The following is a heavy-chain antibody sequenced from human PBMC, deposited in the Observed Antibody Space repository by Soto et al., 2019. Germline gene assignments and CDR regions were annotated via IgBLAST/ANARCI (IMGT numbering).Heavy chain of an antibody. CDR3: ARWGVDDFWSGYYSDY. Sequence: GGSLRLSCAASGFTFSDYYMSWIRQAPGKGLEWVSYISSSGSTIYYADSVKGRFTISRDNAKNSLYLQMNSLRAEDTAVYYCARWGVDDFWSGYYSDYWGQGTLVTVSS. D-gene: IGHD3-3*01. J-gene: IGHJ4*02. CDR1: GFTFSDYY. CDR2: ISSSGSTI. V-gene: IGHV3-11*01.